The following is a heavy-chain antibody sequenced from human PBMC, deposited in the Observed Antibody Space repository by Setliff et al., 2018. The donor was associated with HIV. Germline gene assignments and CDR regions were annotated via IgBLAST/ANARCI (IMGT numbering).Heavy chain of an antibody. Sequence: ASVKVSCKASGGSFRNYAINWVRQAPGQGLEWMGGTIPLLGTPNYAHKFQGRVTITADKYSGTVYMELSSLRSEDSAVFYCARDRSGIAVAAPDAFDVWGQGTMVTVSS. CDR2: TIPLLGTP. D-gene: IGHD6-19*01. CDR1: GGSFRNYA. J-gene: IGHJ3*01. CDR3: ARDRSGIAVAAPDAFDV. V-gene: IGHV1-69*06.